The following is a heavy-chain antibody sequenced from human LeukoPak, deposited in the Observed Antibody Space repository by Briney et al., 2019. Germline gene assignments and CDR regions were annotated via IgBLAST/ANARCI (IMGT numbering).Heavy chain of an antibody. CDR3: AREDYSAFDI. D-gene: IGHD2-21*01. Sequence: SETLSLTCTVSGGSISSGSYYWSWIRQPAGKGLEWIGRIYTSGSTNYNPSLKSRVTISVDTSKNQFSLKLSSVTAADTAVYYCAREDYSAFDIWGQGTMVTVSS. J-gene: IGHJ3*02. CDR2: IYTSGST. CDR1: GGSISSGSYY. V-gene: IGHV4-61*02.